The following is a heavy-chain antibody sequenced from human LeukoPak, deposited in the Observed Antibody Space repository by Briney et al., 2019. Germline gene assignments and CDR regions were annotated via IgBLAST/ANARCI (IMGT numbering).Heavy chain of an antibody. D-gene: IGHD3-3*01. CDR3: ARRTSRYDFWSGRTALDY. CDR2: INHSGST. CDR1: GGSFSGYY. Sequence: PSETLSLTCAVYGGSFSGYYWSWIRQPPGKGLGWIGEINHSGSTNYNPSLKSRVTISVDTSKNQFSLKLSSVTAADTAVYYCARRTSRYDFWSGRTALDYWGQGTLVTVSS. V-gene: IGHV4-34*01. J-gene: IGHJ4*02.